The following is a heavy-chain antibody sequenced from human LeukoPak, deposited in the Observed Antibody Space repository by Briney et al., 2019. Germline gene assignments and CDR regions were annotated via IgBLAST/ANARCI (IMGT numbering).Heavy chain of an antibody. CDR2: ISAYNGNT. CDR3: ARAYSSGWYLDY. Sequence: ASVKVSCKASDYTFTSYGISWVRQAPGQGLEWMGWISAYNGNTNYAQKLQGRVTMTTGTSTSTAYMELRSLRSDDTAVYYCARAYSSGWYLDYWGQGTLVTVSS. V-gene: IGHV1-18*01. CDR1: DYTFTSYG. J-gene: IGHJ4*02. D-gene: IGHD6-19*01.